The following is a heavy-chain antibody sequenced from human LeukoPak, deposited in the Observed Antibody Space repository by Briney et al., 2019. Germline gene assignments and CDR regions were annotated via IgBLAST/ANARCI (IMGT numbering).Heavy chain of an antibody. Sequence: GGSLRLSCAASGFTFSSYAMTWVRQAPGKGLEWVSSMSSGSRYIYYADSVGGRLPISRDNAKNSLYLLMNSLRAEDTAVYYCTRDRPTGASRVFVVQWGQGTLVTVSS. CDR1: GFTFSSYA. D-gene: IGHD3-3*01. CDR2: MSSGSRYI. V-gene: IGHV3-21*01. CDR3: TRDRPTGASRVFVVQ. J-gene: IGHJ4*02.